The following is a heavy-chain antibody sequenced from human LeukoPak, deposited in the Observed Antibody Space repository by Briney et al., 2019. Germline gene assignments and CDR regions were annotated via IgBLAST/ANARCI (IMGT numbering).Heavy chain of an antibody. V-gene: IGHV3-23*01. D-gene: IGHD3-22*01. CDR3: AKDDSSGYYLDAFDI. J-gene: IGHJ3*02. CDR1: GFTFSSYA. CDR2: ISGSGGST. Sequence: GGSLRLSCAASGFTFSSYAMSWVRQAPGKGLEWVSAISGSGGSTYYADSVKGRFTISRDNSKNTLYLQMNSLRAEDTAVHYCAKDDSSGYYLDAFDIWGQGTMVTVSS.